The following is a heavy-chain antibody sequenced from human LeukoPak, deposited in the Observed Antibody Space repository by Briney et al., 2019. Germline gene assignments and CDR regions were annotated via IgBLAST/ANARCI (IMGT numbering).Heavy chain of an antibody. CDR1: GYTFTSYG. CDR2: MNPNSGDT. J-gene: IGHJ5*02. Sequence: GASVKVSCKASGYTFTSYGISWVRQAPGQGLEWVGWMNPNSGDTNYARSFQGRVTMTRDTSISTAYMELSRLRFDDTAVYYCAKDPFGQMLPENWFDPWGQGTLVTVSS. CDR3: AKDPFGQMLPENWFDP. V-gene: IGHV1-2*02. D-gene: IGHD3-3*01.